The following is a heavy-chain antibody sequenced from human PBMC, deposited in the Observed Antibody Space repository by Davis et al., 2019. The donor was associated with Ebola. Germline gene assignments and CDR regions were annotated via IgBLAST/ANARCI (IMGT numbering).Heavy chain of an antibody. CDR3: AKVVLPRTSAGLDS. CDR1: GYSFTSYW. V-gene: IGHV5-51*01. J-gene: IGHJ4*02. Sequence: GESLNISCKGSGYSFTSYWIGWVRQMPGKGLEWMGIIFPGDSDTRYSPSFQDHVTISVDKSITTAYLQWHSLKASDTAIDYCAKVVLPRTSAGLDSWGQGTLVTVSS. D-gene: IGHD2-21*01. CDR2: IFPGDSDT.